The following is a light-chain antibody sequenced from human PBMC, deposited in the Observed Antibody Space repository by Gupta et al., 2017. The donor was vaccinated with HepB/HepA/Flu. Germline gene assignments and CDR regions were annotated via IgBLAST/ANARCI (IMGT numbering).Light chain of an antibody. CDR2: DAS. J-gene: IGKJ5*01. CDR1: QDISNY. CDR3: QQYDNLPIT. V-gene: IGKV1-33*01. Sequence: DIQITQSPSSLPASVGDRVTITCQASQDISNYLNWYQQKPGKAPKLLIYDASKLETGVPSRFSGSGSGTDFTFTISSLQPEDIATYYCQQYDNLPITFGQGTRLEIK.